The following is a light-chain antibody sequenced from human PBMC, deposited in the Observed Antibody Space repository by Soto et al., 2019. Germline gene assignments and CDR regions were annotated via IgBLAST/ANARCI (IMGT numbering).Light chain of an antibody. V-gene: IGKV1-39*01. CDR3: QQSYSTPLT. CDR2: AAS. Sequence: DIQMTQSPSSLSASVGDRVTITCRASQSISSYLNWYQQKPGKAPKLLIYAASSLQSGVPSRFSGSGSGTDFPLPISILQREDFAPYYCQQSYSTPLTFGPGTKVDIK. J-gene: IGKJ3*01. CDR1: QSISSY.